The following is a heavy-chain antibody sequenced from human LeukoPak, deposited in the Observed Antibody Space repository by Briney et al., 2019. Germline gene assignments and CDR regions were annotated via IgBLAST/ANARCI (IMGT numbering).Heavy chain of an antibody. V-gene: IGHV6-1*01. D-gene: IGHD3-3*01. Sequence: SQTLSLTCAISGDSVSSNSAAWNWIRQSPSRGLEWLGRTYYRSKWYNDYAVSVKSRITINPDTSKNQFSLKLSSVTAADTAVYYCARGLGHNYDFWSGYYSYFDYWGQGTLVTVSS. CDR3: ARGLGHNYDFWSGYYSYFDY. CDR2: TYYRSKWYN. CDR1: GDSVSSNSAA. J-gene: IGHJ4*02.